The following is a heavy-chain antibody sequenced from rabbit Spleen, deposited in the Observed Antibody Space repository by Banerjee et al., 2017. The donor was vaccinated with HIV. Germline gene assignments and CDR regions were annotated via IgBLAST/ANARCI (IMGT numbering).Heavy chain of an antibody. CDR2: IGAGSSGST. Sequence: QSLEESGGDLVKPGASLTLTCTASGFSFSSGYDMCWVRQAPGKGLEWIACIGAGSSGSTYYASWAKGRFTISKTSSTTVTLQMTRLTAADTATYFCARDTSSSFSSYGMDLWGPGTLVTVS. CDR3: ARDTSSSFSSYGMDL. D-gene: IGHD1-1*01. V-gene: IGHV1S40*01. CDR1: GFSFSSGYD. J-gene: IGHJ6*01.